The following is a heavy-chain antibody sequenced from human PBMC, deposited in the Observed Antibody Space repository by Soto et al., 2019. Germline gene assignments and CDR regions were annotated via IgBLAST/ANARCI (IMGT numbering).Heavy chain of an antibody. CDR3: AREYSSGFDY. J-gene: IGHJ4*02. Sequence: QVTLKESGPVLVKPTETLTLTCTVSGFSLSNGRMGVSWIRQPPVKALEWLAHIFPNGETSYSTSLKNRLTISKDTSKSQVVLTMTNMDPVDTATSYCAREYSSGFDYWGQGTLVTVSS. V-gene: IGHV2-26*01. D-gene: IGHD6-19*01. CDR2: IFPNGET. CDR1: GFSLSNGRMG.